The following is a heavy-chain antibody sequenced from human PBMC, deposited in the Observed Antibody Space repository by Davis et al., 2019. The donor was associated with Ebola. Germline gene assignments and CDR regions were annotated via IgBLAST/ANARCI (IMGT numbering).Heavy chain of an antibody. V-gene: IGHV4-34*01. D-gene: IGHD4-11*01. CDR2: INHIGST. CDR3: ATYRHDYYYYGMDV. J-gene: IGHJ6*02. Sequence: SETLSLTCAVYGGSFNTYYWSWIRQPPGKGLEWIGEINHIGSTNYNPSLKSRVTISVDTSKNQFSLKLSSVTAADTAVYYCATYRHDYYYYGMDVWGQGTTATVSS. CDR1: GGSFNTYY.